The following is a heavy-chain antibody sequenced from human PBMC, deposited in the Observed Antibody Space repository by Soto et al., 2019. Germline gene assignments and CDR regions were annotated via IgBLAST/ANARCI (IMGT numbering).Heavy chain of an antibody. CDR1: GFTFSRYW. CDR3: ARDSNVLTGYQIDY. J-gene: IGHJ4*02. D-gene: IGHD3-9*01. CDR2: IKQDGSEK. V-gene: IGHV3-7*01. Sequence: GSLRLSCAASGFTFSRYWMSWVRQAPGKGLEWVANIKQDGSEKYYVDSVKGRFTISRDNAKNSLYLQMNSLRAEDTAVYYCARDSNVLTGYQIDYRGQGTSVTVSS.